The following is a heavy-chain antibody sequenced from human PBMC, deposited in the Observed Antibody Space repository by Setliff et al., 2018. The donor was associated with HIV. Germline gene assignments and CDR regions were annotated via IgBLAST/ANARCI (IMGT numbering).Heavy chain of an antibody. CDR1: GFTFRNYW. CDR3: AGVWEGWFHYYYYYYMDV. Sequence: GGSLRLSCAASGFTFRNYWMHWVRQAPGKGPVWVSRIDGDGSGTSYADSVQGRFTISRDNAKNTLYLQMNSLRAEDTAVYYCAGVWEGWFHYYYYYYMDVWGKGTTVTVSS. V-gene: IGHV3-74*01. D-gene: IGHD6-19*01. J-gene: IGHJ6*03. CDR2: IDGDGSGT.